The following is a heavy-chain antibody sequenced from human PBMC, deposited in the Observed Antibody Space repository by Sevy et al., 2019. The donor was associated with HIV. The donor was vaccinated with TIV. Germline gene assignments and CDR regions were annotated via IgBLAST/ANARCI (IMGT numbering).Heavy chain of an antibody. CDR1: GFTFSNYA. V-gene: IGHV3-30*01. Sequence: CLRLSCAASGFTFSNYAMHWVRQAPGKGLEWVAVISYDGSNKYYADSVKGRFTISRDNSKNTLYLQMNRLRAEDTAVYYCARLDEQRWLRLYYFDYWGQGTLVTVSS. J-gene: IGHJ4*02. CDR3: ARLDEQRWLRLYYFDY. CDR2: ISYDGSNK. D-gene: IGHD5-12*01.